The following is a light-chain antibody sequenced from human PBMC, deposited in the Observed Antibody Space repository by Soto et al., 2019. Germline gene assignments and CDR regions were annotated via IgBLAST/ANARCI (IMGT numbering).Light chain of an antibody. Sequence: QSALTQPPSVSGSPGQSVTISCTGTSSDVGSYNRVSWYQQPPGTAPKLMIYEDSNRPSGVPDRFSGSKSGNTASLTISGPQFEAEDDYHCCSYTSSSTYVFGTGTKLTVL. CDR1: SSDVGSYNR. CDR2: EDS. CDR3: CSYTSSSTYV. J-gene: IGLJ1*01. V-gene: IGLV2-18*02.